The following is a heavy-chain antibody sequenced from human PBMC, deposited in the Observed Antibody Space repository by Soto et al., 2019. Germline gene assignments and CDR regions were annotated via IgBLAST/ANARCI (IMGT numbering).Heavy chain of an antibody. CDR1: GFTFSSYG. J-gene: IGHJ5*02. Sequence: GGSLRLSCAASGFTFSSYGMHWVRQAPGKGLEWVAVISYDGSNKYYADSVKGRFTISRDNSKNTLYLQMNSLRAEDTAVYYCARAGEYYYDSSGTGGRFDPWGQGTLVTVSA. CDR3: ARAGEYYYDSSGTGGRFDP. V-gene: IGHV3-30*03. D-gene: IGHD3-22*01. CDR2: ISYDGSNK.